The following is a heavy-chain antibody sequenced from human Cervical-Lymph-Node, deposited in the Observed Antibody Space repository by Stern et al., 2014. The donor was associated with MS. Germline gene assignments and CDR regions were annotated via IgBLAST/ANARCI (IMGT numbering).Heavy chain of an antibody. D-gene: IGHD3-9*01. CDR1: GFNFSRYG. Sequence: MQLVESGGGVAQPGRSLRLSCAASGFNFSRYGMHWVRQAPGKGLEWGAVIWYDGGKKFYADFVKGRFTISRDNSKNTVYLQMNSLRAEDTAVYYCMGVNYDFLTGYYSDYWGQGTLVTVSS. V-gene: IGHV3-33*01. CDR3: MGVNYDFLTGYYSDY. J-gene: IGHJ4*02. CDR2: IWYDGGKK.